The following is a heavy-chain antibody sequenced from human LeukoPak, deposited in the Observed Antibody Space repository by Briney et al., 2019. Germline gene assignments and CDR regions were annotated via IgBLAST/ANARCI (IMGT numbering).Heavy chain of an antibody. V-gene: IGHV4-34*01. CDR3: ARGGDTAAVNSNWFDP. J-gene: IGHJ5*02. CDR2: INHSGST. D-gene: IGHD3-16*01. Sequence: SETLSLTCAVYGGFFSGYYWSWIRQPPGKGLEWIGEINHSGSTSYNPSLKSRVTISVDTSKNQFSLKLSSVTAADAAVYYCARGGDTAAVNSNWFDPWGQGTLVTVSS. CDR1: GGFFSGYY.